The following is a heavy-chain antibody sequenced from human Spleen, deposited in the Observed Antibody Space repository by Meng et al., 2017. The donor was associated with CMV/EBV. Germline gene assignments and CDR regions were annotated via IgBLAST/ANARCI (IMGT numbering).Heavy chain of an antibody. V-gene: IGHV1-69*05. CDR2: IIPIFGTA. CDR3: ARDGTWAAAAGYFDY. Sequence: SVKVSCKASGGTFSSYAISWVRQAPGQGLEWMGGIIPIFGTANYAQKFQGRVTITTDESTSTAYMELRSLRSDDTAVYYCARDGTWAAAAGYFDYWGQGTLVTVSS. J-gene: IGHJ4*02. CDR1: GGTFSSYA. D-gene: IGHD6-13*01.